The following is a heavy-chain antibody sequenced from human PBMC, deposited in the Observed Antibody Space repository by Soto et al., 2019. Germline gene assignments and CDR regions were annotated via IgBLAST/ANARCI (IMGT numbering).Heavy chain of an antibody. CDR1: GGTFSSYT. CDR3: ARGSTADYGDHLRQFQL. J-gene: IGHJ1*01. Sequence: SVKVSCKASGGTFSSYTISWVRQAPGQGLEWMGRIIPILGIANYAQKFQGRVTITADKSTSTAYMELSSLRSEDTAVYYCARGSTADYGDHLRQFQLWGQGTLVTVSS. V-gene: IGHV1-69*02. D-gene: IGHD4-17*01. CDR2: IIPILGIA.